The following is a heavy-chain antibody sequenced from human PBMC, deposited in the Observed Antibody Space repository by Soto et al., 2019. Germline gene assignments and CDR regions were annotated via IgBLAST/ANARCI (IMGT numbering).Heavy chain of an antibody. V-gene: IGHV1-3*01. Sequence: ASVKVSCKTSGNTFSSYAMHWVRQAPGQRLEWMGWINAGNGNTKYSQKFQGRVTITRDTSASTAYMELSSLRSEDTAVYYCARGFELSLEYYFDYWGQGTLVTVSS. J-gene: IGHJ4*01. CDR3: ARGFELSLEYYFDY. CDR2: INAGNGNT. CDR1: GNTFSSYA. D-gene: IGHD3-16*02.